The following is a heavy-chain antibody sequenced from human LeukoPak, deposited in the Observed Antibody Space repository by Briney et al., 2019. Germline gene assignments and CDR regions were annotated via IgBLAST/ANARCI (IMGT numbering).Heavy chain of an antibody. CDR3: ARVPYGDYVSNWFDP. D-gene: IGHD4-17*01. CDR1: GYTFTSYY. CDR2: INPSGGST. J-gene: IGHJ5*02. V-gene: IGHV1-46*01. Sequence: ASVKVSCKASGYTFTSYYMHWVRQAPGQGLEWMGIINPSGGSTSYAQKFQGRVTMTRDTSTSTVYVELSSLRSEDTAVYYCARVPYGDYVSNWFDPWGQGTLVTVSS.